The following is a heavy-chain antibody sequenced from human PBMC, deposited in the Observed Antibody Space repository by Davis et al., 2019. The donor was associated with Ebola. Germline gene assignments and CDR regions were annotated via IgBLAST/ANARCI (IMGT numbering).Heavy chain of an antibody. D-gene: IGHD3-22*01. J-gene: IGHJ4*02. CDR3: TRRAYYYEGDGYYGAVDY. Sequence: GGSLRLSCAVSGFTLSDTGLHWVRQASGKGLEWLGRFRSKTNNFATAYAASVEGRFTIFRDDSKTTAYLQMNSLKTDDTAVYYFTRRAYYYEGDGYYGAVDYWGQGTLVTVSS. V-gene: IGHV3-73*01. CDR1: GFTLSDTG. CDR2: FRSKTNNFAT.